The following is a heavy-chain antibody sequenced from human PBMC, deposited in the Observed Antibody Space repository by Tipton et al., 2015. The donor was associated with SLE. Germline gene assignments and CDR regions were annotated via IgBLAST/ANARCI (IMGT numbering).Heavy chain of an antibody. J-gene: IGHJ4*02. Sequence: TLSLTCAVSGGSITSGSWWSWVRQPPGKGLEWIGEIYHTGRANYNPSLISRVTMSVDTSKNQFSLKLSSVTAADTAVYYCARDVGGYNTGWFPYYFDYWGQGTLVTVSS. CDR2: IYHTGRA. CDR1: GGSITSGSW. V-gene: IGHV4-4*02. D-gene: IGHD2-8*02. CDR3: ARDVGGYNTGWFPYYFDY.